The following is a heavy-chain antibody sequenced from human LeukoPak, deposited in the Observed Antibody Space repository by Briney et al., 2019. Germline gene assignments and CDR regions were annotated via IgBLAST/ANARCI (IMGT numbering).Heavy chain of an antibody. V-gene: IGHV4-39*07. CDR1: GGSISSSSYY. D-gene: IGHD6-19*01. J-gene: IGHJ4*02. CDR2: IYYSGST. CDR3: ARGGKLTGYFGGLGFNY. Sequence: SETLSLTCTVSGGSISSSSYYWGWIRQPPGKGLEWIGSIYYSGSTYYNPSLKSRVTMSVDTSKNQFSLNLTSVTAADTVVYYCARGGKLTGYFGGLGFNYWGQGILVTVSS.